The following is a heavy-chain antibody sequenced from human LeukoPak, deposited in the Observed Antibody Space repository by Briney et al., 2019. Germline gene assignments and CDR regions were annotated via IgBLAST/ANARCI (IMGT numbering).Heavy chain of an antibody. V-gene: IGHV4-61*02. CDR2: IYTSGST. J-gene: IGHJ6*03. Sequence: SETLSLTCTVSGGSISSGSYYWSWIRQPAGKGLEWIGRIYTSGSTNYNPSLKSRVTISVDTSKNQFSLKLSSVTAADTAVYYCARDSRGFYPYYYYMDVWGKGTTVTISS. CDR3: ARDSRGFYPYYYYMDV. CDR1: GGSISSGSYY. D-gene: IGHD3-10*01.